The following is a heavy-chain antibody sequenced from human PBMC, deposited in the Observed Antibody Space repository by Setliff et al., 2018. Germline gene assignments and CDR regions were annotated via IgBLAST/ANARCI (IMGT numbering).Heavy chain of an antibody. CDR1: GYTFTSYD. Sequence: GASVKVSCKASGYTFTSYDINWVRQATGQGLEWMGWMNPNSGNTGYSQKFQGRVTITRDTSASTAYMELSSLRSEDTAVYYCARDGFEIVVVPAAIYYYYYMDVWGKGTTVTVSS. CDR2: MNPNSGNT. D-gene: IGHD2-2*01. V-gene: IGHV1-8*03. CDR3: ARDGFEIVVVPAAIYYYYYMDV. J-gene: IGHJ6*03.